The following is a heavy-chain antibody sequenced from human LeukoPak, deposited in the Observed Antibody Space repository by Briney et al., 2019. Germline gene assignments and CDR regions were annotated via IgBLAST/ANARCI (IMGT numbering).Heavy chain of an antibody. V-gene: IGHV3-30*03. CDR2: ISYDGRNK. Sequence: PGGSLRLSCAASGFTFSSYWMSWVRQAPGKGLEWVVVISYDGRNKYYADSVKGRFTISRDNSKNTLYVQMNSLRAEDTAVYYCARDRVSGFGPDYWGQGTLVTVSS. D-gene: IGHD3-10*01. CDR3: ARDRVSGFGPDY. J-gene: IGHJ4*02. CDR1: GFTFSSYW.